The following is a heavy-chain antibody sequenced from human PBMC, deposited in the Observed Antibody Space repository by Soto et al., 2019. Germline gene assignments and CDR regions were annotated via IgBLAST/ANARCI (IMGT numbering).Heavy chain of an antibody. CDR3: ARGGFWSGYQNWFDP. CDR2: INAGNGNT. Sequence: ASVKVSCKASGYTFTSYAMNWVRQAPGQRLEWMGWINAGNGNTKYSQKLQGRVTMTTDTSTSTAYMELRSLRSDDTAVYYCARGGFWSGYQNWFDPWGQGTLVTVSS. V-gene: IGHV1-3*01. D-gene: IGHD3-3*01. J-gene: IGHJ5*02. CDR1: GYTFTSYA.